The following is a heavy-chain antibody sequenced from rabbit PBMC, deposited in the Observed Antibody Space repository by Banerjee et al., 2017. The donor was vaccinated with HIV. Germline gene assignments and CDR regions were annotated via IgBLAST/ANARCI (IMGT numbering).Heavy chain of an antibody. Sequence: QEQLVESGGGLVQPEGSLTLTCTASGFDFSSNAMCWVRQAPGKGLEWIACIDASSGGTAYASWAKGRFPLPKASSTMVTLQMTSLAGADTAPFFCARDCGCGWGAPFYFNLWGQGTLVTVS. CDR2: IDASSGGT. CDR3: ARDCGCGWGAPFYFNL. J-gene: IGHJ4*01. CDR1: GFDFSSNA. V-gene: IGHV1S45*01. D-gene: IGHD4-1*01.